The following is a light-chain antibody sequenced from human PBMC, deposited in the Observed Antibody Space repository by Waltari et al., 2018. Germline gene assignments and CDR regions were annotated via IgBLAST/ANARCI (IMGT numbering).Light chain of an antibody. J-gene: IGKJ1*01. CDR1: QSISSY. CDR2: AAS. Sequence: DIQMTQSPSSLSASVGARVPIPCRASQSISSYLNWYQQKPGKAPKLLIYAASSLQSGVPSRFSGSGSGTDFTLTISSLQPEDFATYYCQQSYSTPLKFGQGTKVEIK. CDR3: QQSYSTPLK. V-gene: IGKV1-39*01.